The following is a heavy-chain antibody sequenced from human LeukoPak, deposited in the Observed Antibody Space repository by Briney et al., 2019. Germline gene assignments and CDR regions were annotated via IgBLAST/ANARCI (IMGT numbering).Heavy chain of an antibody. CDR1: GGSISSYY. D-gene: IGHD1-26*01. CDR3: AREFIVGVTVRAFDI. V-gene: IGHV4-59*01. CDR2: IYYSGST. Sequence: SETLSLTCTVSGGSISSYYWSWIRQPPGKGLEWIGYIYYSGSTNYTPSLKSRVTLSVDTSKNQFSLKLSSVTAADTAMYYCAREFIVGVTVRAFDIWGQGTVVTVSS. J-gene: IGHJ3*02.